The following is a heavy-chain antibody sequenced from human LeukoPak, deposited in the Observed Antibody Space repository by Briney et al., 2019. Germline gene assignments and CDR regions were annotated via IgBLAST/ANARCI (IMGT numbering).Heavy chain of an antibody. CDR3: ARVPYSYGPLDY. CDR2: IIPIFGTA. Sequence: SVKVSCKASGGTFSSYAISWVRQAPGQGLEWMGGIIPIFGTANYAQKFQGRVTITADESTSTAYMELSSLRSEDTAVYYCARVPYSYGPLDYWGQGTLVTVSS. V-gene: IGHV1-69*01. J-gene: IGHJ4*02. D-gene: IGHD5-18*01. CDR1: GGTFSSYA.